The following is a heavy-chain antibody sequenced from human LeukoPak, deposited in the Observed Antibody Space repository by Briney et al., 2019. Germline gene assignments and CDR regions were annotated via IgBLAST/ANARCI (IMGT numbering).Heavy chain of an antibody. J-gene: IGHJ4*02. D-gene: IGHD3-10*01. Sequence: SETLSLTCTVSGGSISSSSYYWGWIRQPPGKGLEWIGSIYYSGSTYYNPSLRSRVTISVDTSKNQFSLKLSSVTAADTAVYYCARHPGTITMVRGVIITVVTSDFDYWGQGTLVTVSS. V-gene: IGHV4-39*01. CDR1: GGSISSSSYY. CDR3: ARHPGTITMVRGVIITVVTSDFDY. CDR2: IYYSGST.